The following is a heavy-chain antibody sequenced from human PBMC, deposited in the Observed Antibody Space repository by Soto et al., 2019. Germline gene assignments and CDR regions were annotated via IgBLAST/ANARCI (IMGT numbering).Heavy chain of an antibody. J-gene: IGHJ6*02. CDR3: ARGPGSSGWYYYYGMDV. D-gene: IGHD6-19*01. CDR1: GGSISSYY. CDR2: IYYSGST. V-gene: IGHV4-59*01. Sequence: KSSETLSLTCTVSGGSISSYYWSWIRQPPGKGLEWIGYIYYSGSTNYNPSLKSRVTISVDTSKNQFSLKLSSVTAADTAVYYCARGPGSSGWYYYYGMDVWGQGTTVTVSS.